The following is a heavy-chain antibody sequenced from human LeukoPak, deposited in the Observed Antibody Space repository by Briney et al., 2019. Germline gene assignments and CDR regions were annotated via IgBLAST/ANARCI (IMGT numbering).Heavy chain of an antibody. CDR3: ARVWRGNYYDY. CDR2: ISGTGGST. V-gene: IGHV3-23*01. D-gene: IGHD1-1*01. J-gene: IGHJ4*02. CDR1: GFTFSNYG. Sequence: TGGSLRRSCTASGFTFSNYGMSWVRKAPGKGLEWISAISGTGGSTYYADSVKGRFTISRDNSKNTLYLQMNSLRAEDTAIYYCARVWRGNYYDYWGQGTLVTVSS.